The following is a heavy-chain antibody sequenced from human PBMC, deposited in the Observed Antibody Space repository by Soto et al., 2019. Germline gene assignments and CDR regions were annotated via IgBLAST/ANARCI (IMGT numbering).Heavy chain of an antibody. Sequence: QVQLVQSGAEVKKPGSSVKVSCKASGGTFSSYAISWVRQAPGQGLEWMGGIVPIFGTANYAQKFQGRVTITAEEATTTDYTEMSGLRSEDTAVYYCASDNHYYDSSGYPKGPFDYWGQGTLVTVSS. CDR2: IVPIFGTA. V-gene: IGHV1-69*01. D-gene: IGHD3-22*01. CDR1: GGTFSSYA. J-gene: IGHJ4*02. CDR3: ASDNHYYDSSGYPKGPFDY.